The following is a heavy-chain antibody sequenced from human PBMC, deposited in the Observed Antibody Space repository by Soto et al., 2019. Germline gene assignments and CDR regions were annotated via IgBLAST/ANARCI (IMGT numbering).Heavy chain of an antibody. CDR3: ANPRLLDFLGGRSAFAS. J-gene: IGHJ4*02. CDR1: GFTFSNYA. CDR2: LGGSGGGT. Sequence: EVQLLESGGDLVQPAGSLRLSCATSGFTFSNYAMSWVRQAPGKALEWVSSLGGSGGGTYYADSVKGRFTISGDKSRSTFYLQMYRLSSEDTAIYFWANPRLLDFLGGRSAFASWGQGMLVTVSS. V-gene: IGHV3-23*01. D-gene: IGHD2-15*01.